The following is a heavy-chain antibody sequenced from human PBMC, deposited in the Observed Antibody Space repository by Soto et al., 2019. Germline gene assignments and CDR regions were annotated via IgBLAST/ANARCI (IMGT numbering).Heavy chain of an antibody. V-gene: IGHV3-20*04. CDR2: ITWNGRNT. J-gene: IGHJ3*02. D-gene: IGHD4-17*01. CDR1: GFTFDDFA. CDR3: ARVRAWLDGEYLGGDAFDI. Sequence: EVQLVESGGGVVRPGGSLRLSCVASGFTFDDFAMSGVRQVPGKGLEWVSGITWNGRNTGHVDSVKGRFTISRDNAKNSLYLQMNSLRAEDTAFYYCARVRAWLDGEYLGGDAFDIWGQGTMVTVSS.